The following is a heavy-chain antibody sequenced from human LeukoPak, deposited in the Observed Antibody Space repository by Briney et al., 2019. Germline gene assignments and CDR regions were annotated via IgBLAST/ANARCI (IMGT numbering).Heavy chain of an antibody. CDR3: ARALRARITGTTASVYGMDV. CDR1: GGSISSYY. D-gene: IGHD1-20*01. CDR2: IYYSGST. V-gene: IGHV4-59*01. Sequence: SETLSLTCTVSGGSISSYYWSWIRQPPGKGLEWIRYIYYSGSTNYNPSLKSRVTISVDTSNNQFSLKLSSVTAADAAVYYCARALRARITGTTASVYGMDVWGQGTTVTVSS. J-gene: IGHJ6*02.